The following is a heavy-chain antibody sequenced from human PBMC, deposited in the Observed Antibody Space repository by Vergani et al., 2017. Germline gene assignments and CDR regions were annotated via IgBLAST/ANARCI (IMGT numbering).Heavy chain of an antibody. Sequence: QLQLQESGPGLVKPSETLSLTCTVSGGSISSSSYYWGWIRQPPGKGLEWIGSIYYSGSTYYNPSLKSRVTISVDTSKNQFSLKLSSVTAADTAVYYCARFDSSSSMVYYYYYMDVWGKGTTVTVSS. V-gene: IGHV4-39*01. D-gene: IGHD6-6*01. CDR3: ARFDSSSSMVYYYYYMDV. CDR2: IYYSGST. J-gene: IGHJ6*03. CDR1: GGSISSSSYY.